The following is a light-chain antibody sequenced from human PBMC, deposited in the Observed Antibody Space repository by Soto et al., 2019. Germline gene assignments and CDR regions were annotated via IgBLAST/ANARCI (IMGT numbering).Light chain of an antibody. V-gene: IGKV2-28*01. CDR2: LGS. J-gene: IGKJ1*01. CDR1: QSLLHSNGYNY. CDR3: MQALQTPHM. Sequence: DIEMTQSPLSLPVTPGEPASISCRSSQSLLHSNGYNYLDWYLQKPGQSPQLLIYLGSNRASGVPDRFSGSGSGTDFTLKISRVEAEDVGVYYCMQALQTPHMFGQGTKVEIK.